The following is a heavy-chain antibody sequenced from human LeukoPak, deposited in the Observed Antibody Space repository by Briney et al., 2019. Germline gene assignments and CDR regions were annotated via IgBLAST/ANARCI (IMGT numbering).Heavy chain of an antibody. CDR1: GGSFSGYY. V-gene: IGHV4-34*01. Sequence: SETLSLTCAVSGGSFSGYYWSWIRQPPGKGLEWIGEINHSGSTNYNPSLKSRVTISVDTSKNQFSLKLSSVTAADTAVYYCARQGSSWYGLWAFDIWGQGTMVTVSS. CDR2: INHSGST. D-gene: IGHD6-13*01. J-gene: IGHJ3*02. CDR3: ARQGSSWYGLWAFDI.